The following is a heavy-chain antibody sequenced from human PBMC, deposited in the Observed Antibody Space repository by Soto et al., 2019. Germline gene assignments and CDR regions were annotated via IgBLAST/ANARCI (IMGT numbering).Heavy chain of an antibody. Sequence: PGESLKISCTGFGYTFTTFWISWVRQMPGKGLEWMGRIDTRGSQTNYSQSLQGHVNTPVDKSISTAYLQLDSMKASDAAMYYCARLFGSTDTCDSWLDPWGQGTLVTVSS. V-gene: IGHV5-10-1*01. CDR2: IDTRGSQT. J-gene: IGHJ5*02. CDR1: GYTFTTFW. CDR3: ARLFGSTDTCDSWLDP. D-gene: IGHD3-10*01.